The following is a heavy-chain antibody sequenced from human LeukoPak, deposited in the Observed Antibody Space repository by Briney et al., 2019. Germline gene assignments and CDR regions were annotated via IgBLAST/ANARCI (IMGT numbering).Heavy chain of an antibody. D-gene: IGHD5-18*01. J-gene: IGHJ4*02. Sequence: ASVKVSCKASGYTFTSSGISWVRQAPGQGLEWMGGIIPIFGTANYAQKFQGRVTITADKSTSTAYMELSSLRSEDTAVYYCARKYSYGYFDYWGQGTLVTVSS. CDR1: GYTFTSSG. V-gene: IGHV1-69*06. CDR2: IIPIFGTA. CDR3: ARKYSYGYFDY.